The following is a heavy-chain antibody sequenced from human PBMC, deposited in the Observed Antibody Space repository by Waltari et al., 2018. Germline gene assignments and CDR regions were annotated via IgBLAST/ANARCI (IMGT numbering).Heavy chain of an antibody. Sequence: EVQLVESGGGLVQPGRSLRLSCAASGFDFSAYAMHWVRQVPGKGLEWVSVVSWSGATVGYADSVNGRFAISRDNAKNSLYLQMNSLRVEDTAFYYCAASRGVYWYFDFWGRGTLVSVSS. V-gene: IGHV3-9*01. CDR3: AASRGVYWYFDF. CDR2: VSWSGATV. J-gene: IGHJ2*01. D-gene: IGHD3-16*01. CDR1: GFDFSAYA.